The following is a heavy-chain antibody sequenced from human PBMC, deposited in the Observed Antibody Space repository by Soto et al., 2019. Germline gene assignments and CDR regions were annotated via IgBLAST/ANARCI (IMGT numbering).Heavy chain of an antibody. V-gene: IGHV1-18*01. CDR2: ISGYNGDT. Sequence: QVQLVQSGAEVKKPGASVKVSCKASGYHLTSYGISWVRQAAGQGLERMGWISGYNGDTNYAQKFQGRGTLTTDTSTSPPSMALRSLATDDTAVYCGATRLRYSYSSCGMGVGGQATAVTASS. CDR1: GYHLTSYG. J-gene: IGHJ6*02. CDR3: ATRLRYSYSSCGMGV. D-gene: IGHD3-16*02.